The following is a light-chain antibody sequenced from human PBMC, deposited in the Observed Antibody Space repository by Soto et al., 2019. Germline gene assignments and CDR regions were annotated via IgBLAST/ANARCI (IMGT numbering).Light chain of an antibody. CDR1: NSDVGGYNH. J-gene: IGLJ1*01. Sequence: QSVLTQPASVSGSPGQSITISCTGTNSDVGGYNHVSWYQQYPGKAPKLMIYDVTNRPSGVSNRFSGSKSGNTASLTISGLQAEDEADYYCSSYTSSSILFGTGTKLTVL. V-gene: IGLV2-14*01. CDR3: SSYTSSSIL. CDR2: DVT.